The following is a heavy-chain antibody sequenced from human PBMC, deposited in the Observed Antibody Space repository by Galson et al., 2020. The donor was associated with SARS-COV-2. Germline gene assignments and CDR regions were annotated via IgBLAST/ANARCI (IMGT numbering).Heavy chain of an antibody. J-gene: IGHJ4*02. CDR3: AKDYADYDVGYFDY. V-gene: IGHV3-23*01. CDR1: GFTFRKYA. CDR2: SGGST. Sequence: GGSLRLSCEASGFTFRKYAMSWVRQAPGKGLEWVSASGGSTYYADSVKGRFTISRDNSKNTLYLQMNSLRAEDTAVYYCAKDYADYDVGYFDYGGQGTLVTVSS. D-gene: IGHD4-17*01.